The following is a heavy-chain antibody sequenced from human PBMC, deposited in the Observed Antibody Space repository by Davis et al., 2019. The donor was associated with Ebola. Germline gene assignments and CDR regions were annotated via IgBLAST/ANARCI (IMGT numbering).Heavy chain of an antibody. J-gene: IGHJ4*02. CDR2: ISYDGSNK. V-gene: IGHV3-30*03. Sequence: GESLKISCAASGFTFSSYSMNWVRQAPGKGLEWVAVISYDGSNKYYADSVKGRFTISRDNSKNTLYLQMTSLRAEDTAVYYCARGRGFGELLLLYLDYWGQGTLVTVSS. D-gene: IGHD3-10*01. CDR3: ARGRGFGELLLLYLDY. CDR1: GFTFSSYS.